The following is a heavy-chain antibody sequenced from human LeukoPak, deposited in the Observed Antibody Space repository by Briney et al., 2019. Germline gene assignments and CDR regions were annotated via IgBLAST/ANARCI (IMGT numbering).Heavy chain of an antibody. CDR1: GGSIINYY. V-gene: IGHV4-59*08. J-gene: IGHJ2*01. CDR3: VRGGAATWYFDL. CDR2: IYFSGNT. Sequence: PSETLSLTCTVSGGSIINYYWSWIRQPPGKGLEWVGYIYFSGNTRYNPSLQGRVIMSVDTSKNQVSLNLSSVAAADTAVYYCVRGGAATWYFDLWGRGTLVTVSS. D-gene: IGHD1-26*01.